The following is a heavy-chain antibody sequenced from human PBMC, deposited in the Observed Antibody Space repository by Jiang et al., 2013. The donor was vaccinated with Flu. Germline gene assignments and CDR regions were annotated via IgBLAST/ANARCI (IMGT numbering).Heavy chain of an antibody. V-gene: IGHV1-69*01. D-gene: IGHD3-16*02. CDR2: IIPKFGKT. J-gene: IGHJ4*02. CDR3: ARGYSYGDF. Sequence: SGAEVKKPGSSMKVSCMASGDTFRTSAISWVRQAPGQGLEWLGGIIPKFGKTNYPQKFQGRVTISADESTTTVYMELRILRSEDTAVYYCARGYSYGDFWGQGTLVTVSS. CDR1: GDTFRTSA.